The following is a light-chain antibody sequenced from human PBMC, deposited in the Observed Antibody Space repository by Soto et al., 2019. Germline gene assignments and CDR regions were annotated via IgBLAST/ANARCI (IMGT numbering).Light chain of an antibody. Sequence: IQLTQSPSILSASFGDRVHITCRASQSISASLAWYQQKPGKAPKLLIYDVSTLENGVPSRFSSSGSGTDFTLTISSLQADDFAAYFCQQYHGYWTFGQGTKVDIK. CDR3: QQYHGYWT. V-gene: IGKV1-5*01. J-gene: IGKJ1*01. CDR1: QSISAS. CDR2: DVS.